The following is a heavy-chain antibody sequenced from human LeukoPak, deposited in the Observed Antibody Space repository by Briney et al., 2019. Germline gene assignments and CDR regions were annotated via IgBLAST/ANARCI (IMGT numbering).Heavy chain of an antibody. V-gene: IGHV3-23*01. CDR1: GFTFSNYA. Sequence: GGSLRLSCAASGFTFSNYAMSWVRQAPGKGLEWVSTISGSGGSTYYADSVKGRFTISRGNSKNTLYLQMNSLRAEDTAVYYCAKTQYYYDSSAYPYFDYWGQGTLVTVSS. J-gene: IGHJ4*02. CDR3: AKTQYYYDSSAYPYFDY. D-gene: IGHD3-22*01. CDR2: ISGSGGST.